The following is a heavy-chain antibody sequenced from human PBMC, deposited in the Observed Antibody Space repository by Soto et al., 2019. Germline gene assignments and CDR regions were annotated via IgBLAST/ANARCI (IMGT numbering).Heavy chain of an antibody. CDR2: INAGNGNT. Sequence: QVQLVQSGAEVKKPGASVKVSCKASGYTFTSYAMHWVRQAPGQRLEWMGWINAGNGNTKYSQKFQGRVTITRDTXASTAYMELSSLRSEDTAVYYCAGSLWFGEFRPDPWGQGTLVTVSS. CDR1: GYTFTSYA. D-gene: IGHD3-10*01. J-gene: IGHJ5*02. V-gene: IGHV1-3*01. CDR3: AGSLWFGEFRPDP.